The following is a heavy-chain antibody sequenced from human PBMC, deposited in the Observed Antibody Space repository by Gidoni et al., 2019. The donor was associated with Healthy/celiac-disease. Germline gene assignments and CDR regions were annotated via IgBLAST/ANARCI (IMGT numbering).Heavy chain of an antibody. CDR2: ISWDGGST. Sequence: EVQLVESGGVVVQPGGSLSLSCAAYGFTFDDYAMHWVRQAPGKGLEWVSLISWDGGSTYYADSVKGRFTISRDNSKNSLYLQMNSLRAEDTALYYCAKESVVVVTAIPDWYFDLWGRGTLVTVSS. J-gene: IGHJ2*01. V-gene: IGHV3-43D*04. CDR3: AKESVVVVTAIPDWYFDL. D-gene: IGHD2-21*02. CDR1: GFTFDDYA.